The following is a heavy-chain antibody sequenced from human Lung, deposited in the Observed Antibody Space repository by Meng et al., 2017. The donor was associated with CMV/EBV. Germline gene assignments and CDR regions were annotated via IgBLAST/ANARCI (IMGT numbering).Heavy chain of an antibody. J-gene: IGHJ6*02. D-gene: IGHD3-22*01. CDR2: IYYSGST. Sequence: SETLSPXXTVFGGSTSSYYWSWIRQPPGKGLEWIGYIYYSGSTNYNPSLKSRVTISVDTSKNQFSLKLSSVTAADTAVYYCASVTGSSDSSGYYYYYGMDVWGQGTTVTVSS. CDR1: GGSTSSYY. CDR3: ASVTGSSDSSGYYYYYGMDV. V-gene: IGHV4-59*01.